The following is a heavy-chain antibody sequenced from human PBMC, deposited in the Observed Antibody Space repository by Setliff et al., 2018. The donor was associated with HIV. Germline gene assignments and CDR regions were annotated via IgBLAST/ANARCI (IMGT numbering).Heavy chain of an antibody. D-gene: IGHD4-17*01. CDR3: AKKGNGDYHFDY. Sequence: KSSETLSLTCAVSGGSISSGGYSWTWIRQPPGKGLEWIAYIFHSGRIYYNPSLKSRVTMSVDTSKNQFSLKLSSVTAVDTAVYYCAKKGNGDYHFDYWGQGTLVTVSS. CDR2: IFHSGRI. CDR1: GGSISSGGYS. J-gene: IGHJ4*02. V-gene: IGHV4-30-2*01.